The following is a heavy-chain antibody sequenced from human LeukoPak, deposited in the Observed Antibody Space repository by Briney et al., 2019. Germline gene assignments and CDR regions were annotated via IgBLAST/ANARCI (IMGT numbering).Heavy chain of an antibody. J-gene: IGHJ5*02. V-gene: IGHV3-15*01. Sequence: GGSLRLSCAASGLTFTKAWMTWVRQAPGKGLEWVGRIKSKNDGGTTDYAAPVKGRFTISRDDSKTTIYLQMNSLKTEYTAVYYCVTDLGRYFACGQGTLVTVSS. CDR3: VTDLGRYFA. CDR2: IKSKNDGGTT. CDR1: GLTFTKAW. D-gene: IGHD3-9*01.